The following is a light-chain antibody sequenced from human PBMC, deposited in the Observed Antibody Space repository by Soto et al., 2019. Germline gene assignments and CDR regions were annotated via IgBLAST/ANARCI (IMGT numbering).Light chain of an antibody. CDR1: SSDVGAYNY. Sequence: ALTQPASVSGSPGQSITISCTGTSSDVGAYNYVSWFQQHPGKAPTLIISEVSNRPSGVSNRFSGSTSGNAASLTISGLQAEDEADYFCFSFTTDWTHVFGTGTKVTVL. CDR3: FSFTTDWTHV. V-gene: IGLV2-14*01. CDR2: EVS. J-gene: IGLJ1*01.